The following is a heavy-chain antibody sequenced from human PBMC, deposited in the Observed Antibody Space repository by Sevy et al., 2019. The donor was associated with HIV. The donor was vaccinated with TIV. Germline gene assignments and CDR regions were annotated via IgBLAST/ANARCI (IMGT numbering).Heavy chain of an antibody. CDR3: ARDYSWSYYRFDL. V-gene: IGHV3-48*02. J-gene: IGHJ4*01. D-gene: IGHD1-26*01. CDR2: ITRDGKTK. CDR1: GFSFSSSS. Sequence: GGSLRLSCAASGFSFSSSSMNWLRQAPGKGLEWLAYITRDGKTKYYADFVKGRFTISRDNAQNSLFLQLNSLRDDDTAVYYCARDYSWSYYRFDLWGHGTLVTVSS.